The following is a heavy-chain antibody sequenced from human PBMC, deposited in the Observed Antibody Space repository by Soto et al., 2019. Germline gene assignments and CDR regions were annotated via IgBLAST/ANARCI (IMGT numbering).Heavy chain of an antibody. Sequence: SETLSLTCTVSGGSISNYYWSWIRQPPGKGLEWIGYIYYSGSTNYNPSLKSRVTMSVDTSKNQFSLKLSSLTAADTAIYYCARANWFFDYWGQGTLVTVSS. CDR2: IYYSGST. D-gene: IGHD7-27*01. V-gene: IGHV4-59*01. CDR1: GGSISNYY. J-gene: IGHJ4*02. CDR3: ARANWFFDY.